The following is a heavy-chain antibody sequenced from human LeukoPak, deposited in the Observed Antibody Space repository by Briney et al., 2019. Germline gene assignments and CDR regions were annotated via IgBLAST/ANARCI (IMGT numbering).Heavy chain of an antibody. CDR1: GFSFSNYA. D-gene: IGHD1-26*01. CDR2: ISGSGGST. J-gene: IGHJ5*02. CDR3: AKGWTAVGS. Sequence: PGGSLRLSCVPSGFSFSNYAMSWVRQAPGKGLEWVSSISGSGGSTHYVDSVKGRFTISRDKTKNTLYLQMNSLRAEDTAVYYCAKGWTAVGSWGQGTRVTVSS. V-gene: IGHV3-23*01.